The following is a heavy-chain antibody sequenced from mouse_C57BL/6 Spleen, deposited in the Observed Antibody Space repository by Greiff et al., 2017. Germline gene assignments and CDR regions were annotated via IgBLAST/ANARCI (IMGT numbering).Heavy chain of an antibody. CDR1: GYTFTNYW. D-gene: IGHD2-4*01. J-gene: IGHJ4*01. Sequence: QVQLKQPGAELVKPGASVKLSCKASGYTFTNYWMHWVKQRPGQGLEWIGMMHPNGGSPDYNEKFKSEATLSVDKSSMTAYMELSSLTSEDSAVYYCARSYDYEDYTMDYWGQGTSVTVSS. V-gene: IGHV1-64*01. CDR3: ARSYDYEDYTMDY. CDR2: MHPNGGSP.